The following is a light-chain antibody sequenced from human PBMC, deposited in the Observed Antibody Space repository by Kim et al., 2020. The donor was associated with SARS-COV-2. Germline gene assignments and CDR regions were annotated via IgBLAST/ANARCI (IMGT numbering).Light chain of an antibody. CDR2: DAS. V-gene: IGKV3-11*01. Sequence: LSPGERATLSCRGSQSVSSYLAWYQQTPGQAPRLLIYDASNSATGIPARFSGSGSGTDFTLTISSLAPEDFAVYYCQQRSNWPLTFGGGTKVDIK. J-gene: IGKJ4*01. CDR3: QQRSNWPLT. CDR1: QSVSSY.